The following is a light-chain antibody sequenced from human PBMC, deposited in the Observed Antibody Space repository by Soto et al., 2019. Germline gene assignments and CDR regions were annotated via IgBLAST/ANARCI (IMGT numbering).Light chain of an antibody. CDR3: QKYNSAPRT. CDR1: QGIGNY. Sequence: DIQMTQSPSSLSASLGDRVTITCRASQGIGNYLAWYQLQPGKVPKLLIYAASTLQSGVPSRFSSSGSGTDFTLTISSLQPEDVATYFCQKYNSAPRTFGQGTKVEI. CDR2: AAS. V-gene: IGKV1-27*01. J-gene: IGKJ1*01.